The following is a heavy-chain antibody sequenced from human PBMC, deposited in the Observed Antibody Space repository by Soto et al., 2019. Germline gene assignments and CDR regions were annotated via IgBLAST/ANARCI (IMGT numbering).Heavy chain of an antibody. D-gene: IGHD2-15*01. CDR1: GYTFTSYD. CDR2: MNPNSGNT. J-gene: IGHJ4*02. Sequence: ASVKVSCKASGYTFTSYDINWVRQATGQGLEWMGWMNPNSGNTGYAQKFQGRVTMTRDTSISTAYMELSRLRSDDTAVYYCARHCSGGSCLDYWGQGTLVTVSS. V-gene: IGHV1-8*01. CDR3: ARHCSGGSCLDY.